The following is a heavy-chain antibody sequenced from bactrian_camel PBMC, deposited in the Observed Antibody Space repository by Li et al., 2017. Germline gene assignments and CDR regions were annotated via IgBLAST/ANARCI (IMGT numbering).Heavy chain of an antibody. V-gene: IGHV3S53*01. Sequence: QVQLVESGGRLVQPGGSLRLSCAASGCTANDMSWYRQVSGKEREFVSSIDSDGTTRYADSAKGRFAISQDNAKTTTYLQMNSLKPEDTAMYYCKMRCGTWYQRRTYWGQGTQVTVS. D-gene: IGHD6*01. CDR1: GCTAND. J-gene: IGHJ4*01. CDR3: KMRCGTWYQRRTY. CDR2: IDSDGTT.